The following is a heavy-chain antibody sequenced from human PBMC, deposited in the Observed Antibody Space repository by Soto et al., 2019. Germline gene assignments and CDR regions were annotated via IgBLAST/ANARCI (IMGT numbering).Heavy chain of an antibody. V-gene: IGHV5-10-1*01. CDR2: IDPSDSYT. D-gene: IGHD4-17*01. Sequence: PGESLKISCKGSGYSFTSYWISWVRQMPGKGLEWMGRIDPSDSYTNYSPSFQGHVTISADKSISTAYLQWSSLKASDTAMYYCARRDYGDSKYYYYGMDVWGQGTTVTV. J-gene: IGHJ6*02. CDR1: GYSFTSYW. CDR3: ARRDYGDSKYYYYGMDV.